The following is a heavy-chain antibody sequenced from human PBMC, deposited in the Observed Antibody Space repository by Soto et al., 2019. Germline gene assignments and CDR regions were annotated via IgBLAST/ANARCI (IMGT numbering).Heavy chain of an antibody. V-gene: IGHV3-9*01. CDR1: GFTFDDYA. CDR3: AKDREGNFDY. CDR2: ISWNSGSI. D-gene: IGHD1-26*01. Sequence: GGSLRLSCAASGFTFDDYAMHWVRQAPGKGLEWVSGISWNSGSIGYADSVKGRFTISRDNARNSLYLQMNSLRAEDTALYYCAKDREGNFDYWGQGTLVTVSS. J-gene: IGHJ4*02.